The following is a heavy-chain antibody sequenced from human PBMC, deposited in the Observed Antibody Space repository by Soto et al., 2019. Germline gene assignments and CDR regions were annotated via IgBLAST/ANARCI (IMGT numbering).Heavy chain of an antibody. V-gene: IGHV3-43*01. J-gene: IGHJ6*02. CDR1: GFTFDDYT. CDR2: ISWDDGST. D-gene: IGHD1-26*01. Sequence: GGSLRLSCAASGFTFDDYTMHWVHQAPGKGLEWVSLISWDDGSTYYADSVKGRLTISRDNSKNSLYLQMNSLSTEDTALYYCAKDIYSGSNQYYYYYGMDVWGQGTTVTVSS. CDR3: AKDIYSGSNQYYYYYGMDV.